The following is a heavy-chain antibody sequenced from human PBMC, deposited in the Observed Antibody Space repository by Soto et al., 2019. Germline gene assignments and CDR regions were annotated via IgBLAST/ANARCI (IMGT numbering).Heavy chain of an antibody. J-gene: IGHJ5*02. V-gene: IGHV1-69*01. D-gene: IGHD2-15*01. CDR2: IIPIFGTS. CDR1: GGSFSSNT. Sequence: QLPLVQSGAEVKKPGSSVNVSCKTSGGSFSSNTITWVRQAPGQGLEWMGGIIPIFGTSNYAQKFQGRVTITADESTNTVYMELSRLRYEDTAVYYCARDVLLVVVSATRAAGGLDPWGQGTLVTVSS. CDR3: ARDVLLVVVSATRAAGGLDP.